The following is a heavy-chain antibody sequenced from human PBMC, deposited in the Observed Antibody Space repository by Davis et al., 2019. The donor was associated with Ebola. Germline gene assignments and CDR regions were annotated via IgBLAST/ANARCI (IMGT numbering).Heavy chain of an antibody. Sequence: PGGSLRLSCAASGFTFSSYGMHWVRQAPGKGLEWVAVIWYDGSNKYYADSVKGRFTISRDNSKNTLYLQMNSLRAEDTAVYYCARGKWAYYDSSGYYYWGQGTLVTVSS. CDR3: ARGKWAYYDSSGYYY. J-gene: IGHJ4*02. CDR1: GFTFSSYG. D-gene: IGHD3-22*01. V-gene: IGHV3-33*01. CDR2: IWYDGSNK.